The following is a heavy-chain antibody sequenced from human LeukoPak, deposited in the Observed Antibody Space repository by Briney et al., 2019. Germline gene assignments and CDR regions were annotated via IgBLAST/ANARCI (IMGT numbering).Heavy chain of an antibody. CDR1: GGSISSGSYY. V-gene: IGHV4-61*02. CDR3: AREGPSGPRITIFGDYYYMDV. D-gene: IGHD3-3*01. CDR2: IYTSGST. Sequence: PSQTLSLTCTVSGGSISSGSYYWSWIRQPAGKGLEWIGRIYTSGSTNYNPSLRSRVTISVDTSKNQFSLKLSSVTAADTAVYYCAREGPSGPRITIFGDYYYMDVWGKGTTVTVSS. J-gene: IGHJ6*03.